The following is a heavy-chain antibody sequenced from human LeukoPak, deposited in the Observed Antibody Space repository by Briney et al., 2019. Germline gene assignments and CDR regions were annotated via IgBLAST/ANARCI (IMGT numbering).Heavy chain of an antibody. CDR1: GFTFSSYG. V-gene: IGHV3-30*18. J-gene: IGHJ2*01. CDR2: ISYHERNK. Sequence: GGSLRLSCEASGFTFSSYGMHWVRQAPGKGLEWVAVISYHERNKYYADSVKGRFTISRDNSKNTLYVQMNSLRVDDTAVYYCAKVADLYFDLWGRGTQVTVSS. CDR3: AKVADLYFDL.